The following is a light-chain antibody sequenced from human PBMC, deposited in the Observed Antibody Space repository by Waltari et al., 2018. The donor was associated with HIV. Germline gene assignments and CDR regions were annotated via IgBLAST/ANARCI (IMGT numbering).Light chain of an antibody. CDR3: QQYGTSCT. CDR1: QSVSSSY. CDR2: GAS. V-gene: IGKV3-20*01. Sequence: EIVLTQSPGTLSLSPGERATLSCRASQSVSSSYLAWYQQKPGQAPRPLIYGASSRATGIPDRFGGSGSGTDFTLTISRLEPEDFAVYYCQQYGTSCTFGQGTRLEIK. J-gene: IGKJ5*01.